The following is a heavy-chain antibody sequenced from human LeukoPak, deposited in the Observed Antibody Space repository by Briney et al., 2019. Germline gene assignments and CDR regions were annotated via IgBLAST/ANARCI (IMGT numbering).Heavy chain of an antibody. CDR1: GYTLTELS. V-gene: IGHV1-24*01. D-gene: IGHD6-13*01. CDR3: ATLGIAAAGTGVFGFYNY. Sequence: VSVKVSCKVSGYTLTELSMHWVRQAPGKGLEWMGGFDPEDGETIYAQTFQGRVTMTEDTSTDTAYMELSSVRSEDKAVYYCATLGIAAAGTGVFGFYNYWGQGTLVTVSS. J-gene: IGHJ4*02. CDR2: FDPEDGET.